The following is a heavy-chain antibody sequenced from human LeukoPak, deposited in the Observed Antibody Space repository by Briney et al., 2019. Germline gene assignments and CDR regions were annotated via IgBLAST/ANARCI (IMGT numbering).Heavy chain of an antibody. CDR3: ARGGAVANWPLLTREGDNYYFDY. CDR1: GYTLTELS. D-gene: IGHD6-19*01. Sequence: GASVKVSCKVSGYTLTELSMHWVRQAPGKGLEWMGGFDPEDGETIYAQKFQGRVTMTEDTSTDTAYMELSRLRSDDTAVYYCARGGAVANWPLLTREGDNYYFDYWGQGTLVTVSS. CDR2: FDPEDGET. V-gene: IGHV1-24*01. J-gene: IGHJ4*02.